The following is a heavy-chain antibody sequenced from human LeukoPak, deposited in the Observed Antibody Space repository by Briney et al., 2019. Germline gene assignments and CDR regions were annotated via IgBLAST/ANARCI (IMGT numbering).Heavy chain of an antibody. J-gene: IGHJ4*02. CDR1: GFTFSSYG. CDR2: ISYDGSNK. CDR3: AKDAGLYYDPKNEFDY. Sequence: PGGSLTLTCAASGFTFSSYGMHWVRQAPCKGLEWVAVISYDGSNKYYADSVKARLTISRDNSKNTLYLQMNSLRAEDTAVYYCAKDAGLYYDPKNEFDYWGQGTQVTVSS. V-gene: IGHV3-30*18. D-gene: IGHD3-22*01.